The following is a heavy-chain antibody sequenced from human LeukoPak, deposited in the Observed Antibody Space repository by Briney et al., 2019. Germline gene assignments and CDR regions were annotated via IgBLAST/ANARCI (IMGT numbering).Heavy chain of an antibody. V-gene: IGHV2-5*02. CDR3: ARRGNLYGSGSFYNLLMDY. D-gene: IGHD3-10*01. J-gene: IGHJ4*02. CDR2: IYWDDDK. CDR1: GFSLSSSGLG. Sequence: SGPTLVKPTQTLTLTCTLSGFSLSSSGLGVGWIRQPPGKALEWLALIYWDDDKRYSPSLKSRLTITKDTSKNQVVLTMTNMDPVDTATYYCARRGNLYGSGSFYNLLMDYWGQGTLVTVSS.